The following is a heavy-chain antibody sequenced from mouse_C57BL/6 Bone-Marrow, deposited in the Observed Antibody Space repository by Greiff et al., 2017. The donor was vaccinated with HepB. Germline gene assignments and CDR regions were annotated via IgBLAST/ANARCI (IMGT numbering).Heavy chain of an antibody. D-gene: IGHD3-2*02. CDR1: GYTFTSYW. CDR3: ARDGIELRLDY. Sequence: QVQLQQPGAELVMPGASVKLSCKASGYTFTSYWMHWVKQRPGQGLEWIGEIDPSDSYTNYNQKFKGKSTLTVDKSSSTAYMQLSSLTSEDSAVYYCARDGIELRLDYWGQGTTLTVSS. V-gene: IGHV1-69*01. J-gene: IGHJ2*01. CDR2: IDPSDSYT.